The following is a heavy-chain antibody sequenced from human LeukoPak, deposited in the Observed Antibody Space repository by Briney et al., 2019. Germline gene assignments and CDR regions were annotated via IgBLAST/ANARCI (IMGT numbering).Heavy chain of an antibody. Sequence: PGGSLRLSCAASGFPFTKFGLNSVRQAPGKGLEWVSYIGSSSTTIYYADSVQGRFTISRDSARNSLYLQMNSLRVEDMAVYYSARVIAGRITIFGVLVGGYFDYWGQGALVTVSS. CDR3: ARVIAGRITIFGVLVGGYFDY. J-gene: IGHJ4*02. CDR1: GFPFTKFG. CDR2: IGSSSTTI. D-gene: IGHD3-3*01. V-gene: IGHV3-48*01.